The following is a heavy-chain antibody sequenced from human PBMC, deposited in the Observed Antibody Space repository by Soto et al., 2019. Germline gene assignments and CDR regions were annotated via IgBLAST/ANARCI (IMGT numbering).Heavy chain of an antibody. CDR3: AAQYDFWSGYYRGDYHGMDV. CDR2: IVVGSGNT. D-gene: IGHD3-3*01. V-gene: IGHV1-58*02. Sequence: SVKVSCKASGGTFSSYTISWVRQARGQRLEWIGWIVVGSGNTNYAQKFQERVTITRDMSTSTAYMELSSLRSEDTAVYYCAAQYDFWSGYYRGDYHGMDVWGQGTTVTVSS. J-gene: IGHJ6*02. CDR1: GGTFSSYT.